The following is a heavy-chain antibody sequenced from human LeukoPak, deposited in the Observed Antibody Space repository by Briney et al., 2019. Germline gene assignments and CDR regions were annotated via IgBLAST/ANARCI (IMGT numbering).Heavy chain of an antibody. J-gene: IGHJ4*02. D-gene: IGHD2-2*01. V-gene: IGHV1-46*03. CDR3: ARGHCSSTSCYGLDFFDY. Sequence: ASVKVSCKASGYTFTSYYMHWVRQAPGQGLEWMGIINPSGGSTSYAQKFQGRVTMTRDTSTSTVYMELSSLRSEDTVVYYCARGHCSSTSCYGLDFFDYWGQGTLVTVSS. CDR2: INPSGGST. CDR1: GYTFTSYY.